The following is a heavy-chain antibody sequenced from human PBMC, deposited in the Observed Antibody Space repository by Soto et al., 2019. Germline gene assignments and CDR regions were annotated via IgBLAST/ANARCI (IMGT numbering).Heavy chain of an antibody. V-gene: IGHV3-23*01. Sequence: GSLRLSCAASGFTFSSYAMSWVRQAPGTGLEWVSAISGSGGRTDYADSVKGRFTISRDNSKNTLYLQMNSLRAEDTAVYYCAKAGGSGTYYNGYFDYWGQGTLVTVSS. CDR1: GFTFSSYA. CDR3: AKAGGSGTYYNGYFDY. D-gene: IGHD3-10*01. CDR2: ISGSGGRT. J-gene: IGHJ4*02.